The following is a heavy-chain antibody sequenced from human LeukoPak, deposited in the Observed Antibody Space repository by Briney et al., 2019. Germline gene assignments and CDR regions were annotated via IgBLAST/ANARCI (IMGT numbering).Heavy chain of an antibody. Sequence: GRPLRLSCAASGFILSDYGMHWVRQAPGKGLDWVALMSYDGGNKYYAGSVKGRFTISRDNSKNTLYLQMNTLRAEDTAVYYCAKVGRNYGDYNGWFDPWGQGTLVTVSS. CDR2: MSYDGGNK. J-gene: IGHJ5*02. CDR1: GFILSDYG. D-gene: IGHD4-17*01. V-gene: IGHV3-30*18. CDR3: AKVGRNYGDYNGWFDP.